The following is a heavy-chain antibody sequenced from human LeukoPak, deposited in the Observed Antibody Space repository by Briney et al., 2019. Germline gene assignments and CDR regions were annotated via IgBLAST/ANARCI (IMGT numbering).Heavy chain of an antibody. D-gene: IGHD6-19*01. V-gene: IGHV3-64*01. CDR2: ISSNGGST. Sequence: GGSLRLSCAASGFTFSSYAMHRVRQAPGKGLEYVSAISSNGGSTYYANSVKGRFTISRDNSKNTLYLQMGSLRAEDMAVYYCASFESGWYVYWGQGTLVTVSS. CDR1: GFTFSSYA. J-gene: IGHJ4*02. CDR3: ASFESGWYVY.